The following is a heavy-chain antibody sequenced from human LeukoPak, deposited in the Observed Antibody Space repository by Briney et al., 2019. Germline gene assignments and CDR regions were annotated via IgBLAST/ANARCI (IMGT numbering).Heavy chain of an antibody. J-gene: IGHJ4*01. V-gene: IGHV3-30*02. Sequence: GGSLRLSCTASGFMFSSYGMHWVRQAPGKGLEWVAFTRYDGTNPDHADSVKGRFTMSRDNSENTGYLQMNSLRPEDTAIYYCAKDEGTYYFDSWGRGILVTVST. CDR2: TRYDGTNP. CDR3: AKDEGTYYFDS. CDR1: GFMFSSYG. D-gene: IGHD2-21*01.